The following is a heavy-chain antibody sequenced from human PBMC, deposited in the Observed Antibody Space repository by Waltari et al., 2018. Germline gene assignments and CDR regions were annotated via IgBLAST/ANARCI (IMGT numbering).Heavy chain of an antibody. V-gene: IGHV4-39*07. D-gene: IGHD2-21*02. CDR1: GGSISSTTYY. CDR3: ARRVVTTGGVDY. Sequence: QLQLQESGPRLVRPSETLSLTCTVSGGSISSTTYYWAWIRQTPGKGLEWIGYIHYSGNTYYNPPLRSRVTISVDTSKNQFSLNRRSVTAADTAVYYCARRVVTTGGVDYWGQGTLVTVSS. J-gene: IGHJ4*02. CDR2: IHYSGNT.